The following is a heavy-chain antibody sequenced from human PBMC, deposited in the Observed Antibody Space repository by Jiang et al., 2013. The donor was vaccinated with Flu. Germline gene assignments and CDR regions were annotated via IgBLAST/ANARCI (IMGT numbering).Heavy chain of an antibody. J-gene: IGHJ4*02. CDR3: ARDAAPYCGGGSCYGFFDL. D-gene: IGHD2-15*01. Sequence: HSGAEVKKPGASVNVSCKASGYTFSNYGITWVRQAPGQGLELMGWISVYGGDTNSGQKFPGRVTIITDRSTSTVYMELRNLRSDDTGVYYCARDAAPYCGGGSCYGFFDLWGQGTLVTVSS. V-gene: IGHV1-18*04. CDR1: GYTFSNYG. CDR2: ISVYGGDT.